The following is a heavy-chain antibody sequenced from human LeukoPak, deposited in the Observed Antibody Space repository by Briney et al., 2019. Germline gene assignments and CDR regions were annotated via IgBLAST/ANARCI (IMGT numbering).Heavy chain of an antibody. CDR3: ARVPKGYCSSTSCYALDY. D-gene: IGHD2-2*01. J-gene: IGHJ4*02. CDR2: IKQDGSEK. Sequence: PGGSLRLSCAASGFTFSSYWMSWVRQAPGKGLEWVANIKQDGSEKYYVDSVKGRFTTSRDNAKNSLYLQMNSLRAEDTAVYYCARVPKGYCSSTSCYALDYWGQGTLVTVSS. V-gene: IGHV3-7*01. CDR1: GFTFSSYW.